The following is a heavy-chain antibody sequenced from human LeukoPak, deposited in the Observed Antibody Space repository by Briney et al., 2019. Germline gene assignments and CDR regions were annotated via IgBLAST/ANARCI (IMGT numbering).Heavy chain of an antibody. CDR1: GFTFSSYG. CDR2: ISGSGGST. V-gene: IGHV3-23*01. CDR3: ARDTDYGDSGLDY. Sequence: GGTLRLSCAASGFTFSSYGMSWVRQAPGKGLEWVSAISGSGGSTYYADSVKGRFTISRDNAKNSLYLQMNSLRAEDTAVYYCARDTDYGDSGLDYWGQGTLVTVSS. D-gene: IGHD4-17*01. J-gene: IGHJ4*02.